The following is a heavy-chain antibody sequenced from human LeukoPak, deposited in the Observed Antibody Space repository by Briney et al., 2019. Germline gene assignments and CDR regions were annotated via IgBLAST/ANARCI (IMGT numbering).Heavy chain of an antibody. CDR3: ARDRACSNGVCSYFDN. D-gene: IGHD2-8*01. J-gene: IGHJ4*02. CDR2: IYYSGST. Sequence: PSETLSLTCTVSGGSISSSSNYWGWIRQPPGEGLEWIGSIYYSGSTFYNPSLKSRVTVSADTSKNQFSLKLSSVTAADTAVYFCARDRACSNGVCSYFDNWGQGTLITVSP. CDR1: GGSISSSSNY. V-gene: IGHV4-39*01.